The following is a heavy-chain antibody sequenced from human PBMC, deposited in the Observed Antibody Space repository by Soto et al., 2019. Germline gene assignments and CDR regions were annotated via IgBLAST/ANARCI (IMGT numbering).Heavy chain of an antibody. CDR1: GGSISSYY. J-gene: IGHJ6*03. CDR2: IYYSGST. CDR3: ARVGSTIFGVVNYMDV. D-gene: IGHD3-3*01. V-gene: IGHV4-59*01. Sequence: SETLSLTCTVSGGSISSYYWSWIRQPPGKGLEWIGYIYYSGSTNYNPSLKSRVTISVDTSKNQFSLKLSSVTAADTAVYYCARVGSTIFGVVNYMDVWGKGTTVTVS.